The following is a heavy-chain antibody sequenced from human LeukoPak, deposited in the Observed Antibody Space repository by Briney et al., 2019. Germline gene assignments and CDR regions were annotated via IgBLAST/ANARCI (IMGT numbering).Heavy chain of an antibody. J-gene: IGHJ3*02. CDR2: IYYSGST. D-gene: IGHD5-12*01. CDR3: ARPIRRGGAFDI. CDR1: GGSISSSSYY. Sequence: PSETLSLTCTVSGGSISSSSYYWGWIRQPPGKGLEWIGSIYYSGSTYYNPSLKSRVTISVDTSKNQFSLKLSSVTAADTAVYYCARPIRRGGAFDIWGQGTMVTVSS. V-gene: IGHV4-39*01.